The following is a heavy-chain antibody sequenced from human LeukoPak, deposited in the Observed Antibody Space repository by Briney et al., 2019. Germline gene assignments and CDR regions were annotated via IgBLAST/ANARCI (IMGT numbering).Heavy chain of an antibody. CDR3: ARSYYCDSSGEDY. V-gene: IGHV1-2*02. CDR2: INPNSGGT. D-gene: IGHD3-22*01. J-gene: IGHJ4*02. CDR1: GYTFTGYY. Sequence: SVKVSCKASGYTFTGYYMHWVRQAPGQGLEWMGWINPNSGGTNYAQKFQGRVTMTRDTSISTAYMELSRLRSYDTAVYYCARSYYCDSSGEDYWGQGTLVTASS.